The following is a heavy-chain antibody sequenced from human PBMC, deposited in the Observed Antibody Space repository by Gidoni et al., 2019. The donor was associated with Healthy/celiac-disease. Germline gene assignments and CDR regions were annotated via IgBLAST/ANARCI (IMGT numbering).Heavy chain of an antibody. J-gene: IGHJ4*02. Sequence: QVQLQQWGAGLLKPSETLSLTCAVYGGSFSGYYWSWIRQPPGKGLEWIGEINHSGSTNYNPSLKSRVTISVDTSKNQFSLKLSSVTAADTAVYYCARGGKKTVTKTFDYWGQGTLVTVSS. V-gene: IGHV4-34*01. CDR1: GGSFSGYY. CDR2: INHSGST. CDR3: ARGGKKTVTKTFDY. D-gene: IGHD4-17*01.